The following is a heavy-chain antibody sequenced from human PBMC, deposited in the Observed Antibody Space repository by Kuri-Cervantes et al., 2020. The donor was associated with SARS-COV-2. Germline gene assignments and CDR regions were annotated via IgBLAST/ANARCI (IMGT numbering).Heavy chain of an antibody. D-gene: IGHD2-15*01. V-gene: IGHV3-21*01. Sequence: GGSLRPSCAGSGFTFSSYWMSWVRQAPGKGLEWFSSISSSSSYIYYADSVKGRFTISRDNAKNSLYLQMNSLRAEDTAVYYCARSLQVVALWGQGTLVTVSS. CDR1: GFTFSSYW. J-gene: IGHJ4*02. CDR2: ISSSSSYI. CDR3: ARSLQVVAL.